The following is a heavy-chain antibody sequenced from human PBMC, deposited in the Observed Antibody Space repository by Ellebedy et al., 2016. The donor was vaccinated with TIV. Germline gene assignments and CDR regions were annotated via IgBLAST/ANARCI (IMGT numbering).Heavy chain of an antibody. V-gene: IGHV4-59*01. D-gene: IGHD1-26*01. CDR1: DGSISNFH. CDR3: ARWVGHFDF. Sequence: MPGGSLRLSCTVSDGSISNFHWSWIRQPPGKGLEWIGYIYFSGITNYNPSLKSRVTMPVDTSKNQFSLKLSSVTTADTAVYYCARWVGHFDFWGQGAQVTVSS. J-gene: IGHJ4*02. CDR2: IYFSGIT.